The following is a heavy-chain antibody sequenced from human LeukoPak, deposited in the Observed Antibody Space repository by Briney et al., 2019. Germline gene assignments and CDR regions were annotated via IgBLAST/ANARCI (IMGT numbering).Heavy chain of an antibody. CDR1: GFTFSSYA. J-gene: IGHJ6*02. V-gene: IGHV3-30*04. CDR2: ISYDGSNK. CDR3: ARDLAYWYYYYYGMDG. Sequence: GRSLRLSCAASGFTFSSYAMHWVRQAPGKGLEWVAVISYDGSNKYYADSVKGRFTISRDNSKNTLYLQMNSLRADDTAVYYCARDLAYWYYYYYGMDGWGQGTTVTVSS. D-gene: IGHD2-15*01.